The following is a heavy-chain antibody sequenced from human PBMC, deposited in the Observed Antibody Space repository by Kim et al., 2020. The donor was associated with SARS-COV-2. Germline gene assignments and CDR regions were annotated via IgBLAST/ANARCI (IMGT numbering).Heavy chain of an antibody. CDR1: GFTFGDYA. J-gene: IGHJ5*02. CDR2: ISWNSGRI. V-gene: IGHV3-9*01. Sequence: GGSLRLSCAASGFTFGDYAMHWVRQAPGRGLEWVSGISWNSGRIDYADSVKGRFTISRDNVKNSLYLQMNSLRAEDTALYYCAKDIIAYSNYWNSFDPWGQGTLVTVSS. D-gene: IGHD4-4*01. CDR3: AKDIIAYSNYWNSFDP.